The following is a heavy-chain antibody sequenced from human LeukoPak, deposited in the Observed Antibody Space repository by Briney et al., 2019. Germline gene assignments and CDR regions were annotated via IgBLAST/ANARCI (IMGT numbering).Heavy chain of an antibody. CDR2: ISSSSSYI. CDR3: ARRSGGSCYRFDY. Sequence: GGSLRLSCAASGFTFSSYSMNWVRQAPGKGLEWVSSISSSSSYIYYADSVKGRFTISRDNAKNSLYLQMNSLRAEDTAVYYCARRSGGSCYRFDYWGQGTLVTVSS. V-gene: IGHV3-21*01. D-gene: IGHD2-15*01. CDR1: GFTFSSYS. J-gene: IGHJ4*02.